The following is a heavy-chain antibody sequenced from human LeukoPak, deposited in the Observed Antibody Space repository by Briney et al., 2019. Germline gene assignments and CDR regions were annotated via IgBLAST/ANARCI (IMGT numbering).Heavy chain of an antibody. Sequence: GGSLRLSCAASGFTFSSYNMNWVRQAPGKGLEWVSAMNSSDDGRYYAASVRGRFTISRDTSRSTLYLQMNSLRAEDAAVYYCAKAPVTSCRGAFCYPFDYWGQGTLVTVSS. CDR2: MNSSDDGR. V-gene: IGHV3-23*01. J-gene: IGHJ4*02. CDR1: GFTFSSYN. D-gene: IGHD2-15*01. CDR3: AKAPVTSCRGAFCYPFDY.